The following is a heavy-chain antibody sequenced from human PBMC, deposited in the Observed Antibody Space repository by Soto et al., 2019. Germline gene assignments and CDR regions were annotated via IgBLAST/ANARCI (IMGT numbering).Heavy chain of an antibody. CDR2: ISGSGGST. Sequence: GGSLRLSCPSSGCTFSSYAMSWVRQAPGKGLEWVSAISGSGGSTYYADSVKGRFTISRDNSKNTLYLQMTSLRAEDTAVYYCANQRSKWELRYSYYYGMDVWGQGTTVTVSS. CDR3: ANQRSKWELRYSYYYGMDV. J-gene: IGHJ6*02. CDR1: GCTFSSYA. V-gene: IGHV3-23*01. D-gene: IGHD1-26*01.